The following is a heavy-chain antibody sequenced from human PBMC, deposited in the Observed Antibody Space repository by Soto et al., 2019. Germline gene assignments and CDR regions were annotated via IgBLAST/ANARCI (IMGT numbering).Heavy chain of an antibody. D-gene: IGHD4-17*01. J-gene: IGHJ4*02. V-gene: IGHV4-39*01. Sequence: QLQLQESGPGLVKPSETLSLTCTVSGGSISSSGYYWGWIRQPPGKGLEWIGTIYYSGSTYYNPSLKSRVTISVDPSKNQFSLKLSSVTAADPAVYYCARQFSVYGDYGRYFDFWGQGTLVTVSS. CDR3: ARQFSVYGDYGRYFDF. CDR1: GGSISSSGYY. CDR2: IYYSGST.